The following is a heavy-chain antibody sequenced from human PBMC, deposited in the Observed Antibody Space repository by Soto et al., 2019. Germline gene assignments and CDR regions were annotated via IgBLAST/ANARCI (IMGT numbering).Heavy chain of an antibody. V-gene: IGHV1-69*13. D-gene: IGHD2-8*01. CDR2: IIPIFGTA. CDR1: GGTFSSYA. J-gene: IGHJ4*02. CDR3: ARNSLRRDIVLMVYAPTAPFDY. Sequence: SVKVSCKASGGTFSSYAISWVRQAPGQGLEWMGGIIPIFGTANYAQKFQGRVTITADESTSTAYMELSSLRSEDTAVYYCARNSLRRDIVLMVYAPTAPFDYWGQGTLVTVSS.